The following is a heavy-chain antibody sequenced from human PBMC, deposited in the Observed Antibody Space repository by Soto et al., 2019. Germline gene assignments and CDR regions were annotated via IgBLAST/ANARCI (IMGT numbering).Heavy chain of an antibody. CDR2: ISYDGSNK. V-gene: IGHV3-30-3*01. J-gene: IGHJ4*02. CDR3: ARDNFDY. CDR1: GFTFSSYA. Sequence: PGGSLRLSCAASGFTFSSYAMHWVRQAPGKGLEWVAVISYDGSNKYYADSVKGRFTISRDNSKNTLYLQMNSLRTEDTAVYYCARDNFDYWGQGTLVTVSS.